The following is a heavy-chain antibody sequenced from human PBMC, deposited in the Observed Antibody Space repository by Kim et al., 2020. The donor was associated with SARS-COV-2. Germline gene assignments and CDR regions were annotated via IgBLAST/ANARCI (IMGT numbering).Heavy chain of an antibody. V-gene: IGHV3-7*01. CDR1: GLTFSNSW. D-gene: IGHD2-21*01. CDR3: ARDKFRGHFYY. CDR2: ISHDGHYQ. Sequence: GGSLRLSCALSGLTFSNSWMSWVRQAPGKGLEWVALISHDGHYQYYVDSVKGRFTISRDNAENSLFLQMNSLRAEDTAVYYCARDKFRGHFYYWGQGT. J-gene: IGHJ4*02.